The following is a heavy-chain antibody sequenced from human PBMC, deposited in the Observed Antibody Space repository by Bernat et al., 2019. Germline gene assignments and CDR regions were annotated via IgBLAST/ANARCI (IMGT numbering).Heavy chain of an antibody. CDR2: IWYDGSNK. CDR3: ARSAPYGDWGGRAFDI. CDR1: GFTFSSYG. V-gene: IGHV3-33*01. J-gene: IGHJ3*02. D-gene: IGHD4-17*01. Sequence: QVQLVESGGGVVQPGRSLRLSCAASGFTFSSYGMHWVRQAPGKGLEWVAVIWYDGSNKYYADSVKGRFTISRDNSKNTLYLQMNSLRAEDTAVYYCARSAPYGDWGGRAFDIWGQGTMVTVSS.